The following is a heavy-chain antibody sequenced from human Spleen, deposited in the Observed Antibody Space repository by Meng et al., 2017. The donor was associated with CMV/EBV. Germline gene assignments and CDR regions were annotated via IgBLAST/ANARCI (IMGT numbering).Heavy chain of an antibody. V-gene: IGHV3-30*04. CDR3: ARDGSQIATTGIVNY. D-gene: IGHD4-17*01. CDR1: GFTFSSYA. Sequence: GESLKISCAACGFTFSSYAMHWVRQAPGKGLEWVAVISYDGSNKYYADSVKGRFTISRDNSKNTLYLQMNSLRADDTAVYYCARDGSQIATTGIVNYWGQGTLVTVSS. J-gene: IGHJ4*02. CDR2: ISYDGSNK.